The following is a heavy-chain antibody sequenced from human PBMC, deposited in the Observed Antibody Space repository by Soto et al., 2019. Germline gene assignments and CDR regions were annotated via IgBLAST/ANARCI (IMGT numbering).Heavy chain of an antibody. J-gene: IGHJ4*02. CDR2: IDPSDSYT. D-gene: IGHD1-1*01. Sequence: GESLKISCKGSGYSFTSYWISWVRQMPGKGLEWMGRIDPSDSYTNYSPSFQGHVTISADKSISTAYLQWNSLKASDTATYYCARQRAWNDAFDFWGQGTLVTVSS. V-gene: IGHV5-10-1*01. CDR3: ARQRAWNDAFDF. CDR1: GYSFTSYW.